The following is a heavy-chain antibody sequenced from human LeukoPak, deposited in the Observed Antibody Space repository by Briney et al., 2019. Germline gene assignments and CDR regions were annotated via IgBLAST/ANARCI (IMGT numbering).Heavy chain of an antibody. CDR3: ARVYSTIFGVVRNWFDP. D-gene: IGHD3-3*01. CDR1: GFTFSSYG. J-gene: IGHJ5*02. CDR2: ISSSSSYI. V-gene: IGHV3-21*01. Sequence: GGSLRLSCAASGFTFSSYGMHWVRQAPGKGLEWVSSISSSSSYIYYADSVKGRFTVSRDNAKNSLYLQMNSLRAEDAAVYYCARVYSTIFGVVRNWFDPWGQGTLVTVSS.